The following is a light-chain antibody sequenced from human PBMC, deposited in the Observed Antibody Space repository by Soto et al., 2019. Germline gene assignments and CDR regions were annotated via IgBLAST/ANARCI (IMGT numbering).Light chain of an antibody. CDR2: GAS. J-gene: IGKJ1*01. CDR1: QSVSSSY. CDR3: QQYDNSPVT. Sequence: EIVLTQSPGTLSLSPGERATLSCRASQSVSSSYLAWYQQKPGQAPRLLIYGASSRATSIPDRFSGSGSGTDFTLTISRREPEDFAVYYCQQYDNSPVTFGQGTKVEIK. V-gene: IGKV3-20*01.